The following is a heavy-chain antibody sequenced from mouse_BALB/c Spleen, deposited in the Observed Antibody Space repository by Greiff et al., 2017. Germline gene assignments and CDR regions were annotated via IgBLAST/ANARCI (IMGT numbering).Heavy chain of an antibody. J-gene: IGHJ4*01. V-gene: IGHV3-2*02. CDR1: GYSITSDYA. Sequence: EVMLVESGPGLVKPSQSLSLTCTVTGYSITSDYAWNWIRQFPGNKLEWMGYISYSGSTSYNPSLKSRISITRDTSKNQFFLQLNSVTTEDTATYYCAREVGFYAMDYWGQGTSVTVSS. CDR2: ISYSGST. D-gene: IGHD1-1*02. CDR3: AREVGFYAMDY.